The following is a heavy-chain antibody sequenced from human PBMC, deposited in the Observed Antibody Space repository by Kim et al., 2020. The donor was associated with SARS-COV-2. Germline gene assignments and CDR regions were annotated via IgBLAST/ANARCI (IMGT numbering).Heavy chain of an antibody. V-gene: IGHV3-7*03. J-gene: IGHJ4*02. Sequence: GGSLRLSCAASGFNLADYWMTWVRQAPGKGLEWVANINQDGSKSYYAVSVEGRFSISRDNAKNSLYMQMNSLRAEDTAVYYCARAIGARDSYWGQGTLVT. CDR2: INQDGSKS. CDR3: ARAIGARDSY. CDR1: GFNLADYW. D-gene: IGHD5-12*01.